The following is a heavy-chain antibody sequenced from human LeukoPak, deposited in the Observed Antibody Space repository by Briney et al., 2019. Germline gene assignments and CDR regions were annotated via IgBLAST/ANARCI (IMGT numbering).Heavy chain of an antibody. CDR1: GFTFSSYS. V-gene: IGHV3-21*01. Sequence: GGSLRLSCAASGFTFSSYSMNWVRQAPGKGLEWVSSISSSSSYIYYADSVKARFTISRDNAKNSLYLQMNSLRAEDTAVYYCARAGSSGWYLQWTRHTEYYYYYMDVWGKGTTVTVSS. CDR2: ISSSSSYI. J-gene: IGHJ6*03. CDR3: ARAGSSGWYLQWTRHTEYYYYYMDV. D-gene: IGHD6-19*01.